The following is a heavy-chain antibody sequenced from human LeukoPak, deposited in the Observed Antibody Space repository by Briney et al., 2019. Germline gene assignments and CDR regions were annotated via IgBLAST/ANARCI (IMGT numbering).Heavy chain of an antibody. Sequence: ASVKVSCKASGYTFTSYGISWVRQAPGQGLEWMGWISAYNGNTNYAQKLQGRVTMTTDTSTSTAYMELRSLRSDDTAVYYCARDSGVTMVRGVIINQYFDYWGQGTLVTVSS. J-gene: IGHJ4*02. D-gene: IGHD3-10*01. CDR3: ARDSGVTMVRGVIINQYFDY. CDR1: GYTFTSYG. V-gene: IGHV1-18*01. CDR2: ISAYNGNT.